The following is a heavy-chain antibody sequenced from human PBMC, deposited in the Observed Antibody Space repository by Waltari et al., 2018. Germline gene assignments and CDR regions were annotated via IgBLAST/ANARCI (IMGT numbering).Heavy chain of an antibody. CDR3: ARGLMATTDYYYYYMDV. CDR2: IYYSGST. Sequence: QVQLQESGPGLVKPSQTLSLTCTVSGGSISSGDYYWSWIRQPPGKGLEWIGYIYYSGSTYYNPSLKSRVTISVDTSKNQFSLKLSSVTAADTAVYYCARGLMATTDYYYYYMDVWGKGTTVTVSS. D-gene: IGHD5-12*01. V-gene: IGHV4-30-4*08. J-gene: IGHJ6*03. CDR1: GGSISSGDYY.